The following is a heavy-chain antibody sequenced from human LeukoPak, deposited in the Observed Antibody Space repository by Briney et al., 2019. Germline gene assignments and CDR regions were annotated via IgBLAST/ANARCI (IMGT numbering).Heavy chain of an antibody. Sequence: SGGSLRLSCAASGFTFSDYYMSWIRQAPGKGLEWVSYISSSGSTIYYADSVKGRFTISRDNAKNSLYLQMNSLRAEDTAVYYCARGGNYHDSSGYYRIFDYWGQGTLVTVSS. CDR1: GFTFSDYY. CDR3: ARGGNYHDSSGYYRIFDY. J-gene: IGHJ4*02. V-gene: IGHV3-11*04. CDR2: ISSSGSTI. D-gene: IGHD3-22*01.